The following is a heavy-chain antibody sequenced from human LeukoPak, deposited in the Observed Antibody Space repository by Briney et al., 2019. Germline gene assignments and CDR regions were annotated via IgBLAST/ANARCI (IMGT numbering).Heavy chain of an antibody. CDR3: ARADSGERVSYWYFDL. V-gene: IGHV1-69*13. D-gene: IGHD5-12*01. CDR1: GGTFSSYA. CDR2: IIPIFGTA. Sequence: ASVRVSCKASGGTFSSYAISWVRQAPGQGLEWMGGIIPIFGTANYAQKFQGRVTITADESTSTAYMELSSLRSEDTAVYYCARADSGERVSYWYFDLWGRGTLVTVSS. J-gene: IGHJ2*01.